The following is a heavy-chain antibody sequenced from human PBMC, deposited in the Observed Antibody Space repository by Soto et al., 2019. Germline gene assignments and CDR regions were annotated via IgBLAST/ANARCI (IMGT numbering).Heavy chain of an antibody. D-gene: IGHD3-3*01. CDR2: INHSGST. J-gene: IGHJ4*02. V-gene: IGHV4-34*01. CDR3: ASLRFLEWPLAGSRLVPQVGFDY. CDR1: GGSFSGYY. Sequence: SETLSLTCAVYGGSFSGYYWSWIRQPPGKGLEWIGEINHSGSTNYNPSLKSRVTISVDTSKNQFSLKLSPVTAADTAVYYCASLRFLEWPLAGSRLVPQVGFDYWGQGTLVTVSS.